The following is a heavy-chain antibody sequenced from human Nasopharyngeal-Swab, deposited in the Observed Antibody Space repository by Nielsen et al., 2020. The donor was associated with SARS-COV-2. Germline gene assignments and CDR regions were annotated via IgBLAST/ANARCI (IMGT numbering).Heavy chain of an antibody. J-gene: IGHJ4*02. V-gene: IGHV3-66*02. CDR1: GFTVSSNY. D-gene: IGHD4-17*01. CDR2: IYSGGST. CDR3: ARENYGDYVFDY. Sequence: GESLKISCAAPGFTVSSNYMSWVRQAPGKGLEWVSVIYSGGSTYYADSVKGRFTISRDNSKNTLYLQMNSLRAEDTAVYYCARENYGDYVFDYWGQGSLVTVSS.